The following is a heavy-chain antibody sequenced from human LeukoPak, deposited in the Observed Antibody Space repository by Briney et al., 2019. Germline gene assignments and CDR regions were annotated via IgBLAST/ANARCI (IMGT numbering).Heavy chain of an antibody. V-gene: IGHV4-59*01. CDR1: GGSISHYY. CDR3: VREEDGVIDDAFDI. CDR2: MHNSGST. J-gene: IGHJ3*02. D-gene: IGHD2-21*01. Sequence: SETLSLTCTVSGGSISHYYWSWIRQPPGKGLEWIAYMHNSGSTSSNPSLRRRVTLSLDTSNNRFSLNLNSVTTADTAVYYCVREEDGVIDDAFDIWGQGIMVTVSS.